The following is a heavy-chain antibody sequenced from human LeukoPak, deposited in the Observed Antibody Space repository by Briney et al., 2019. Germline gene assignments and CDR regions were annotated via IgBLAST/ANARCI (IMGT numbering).Heavy chain of an antibody. CDR2: INPSGGST. J-gene: IGHJ4*02. D-gene: IGHD1-1*01. Sequence: ASVKVSCKASGYTFTGYYIHWVRQAPGQGLEWMGMINPSGGSTGYAQKFQGRVTMTRDMSTSTVYMELSSLRSEDTAVFYCARRAQVERRHSQFDYWGQGTLVTVSS. CDR3: ARRAQVERRHSQFDY. V-gene: IGHV1-46*01. CDR1: GYTFTGYY.